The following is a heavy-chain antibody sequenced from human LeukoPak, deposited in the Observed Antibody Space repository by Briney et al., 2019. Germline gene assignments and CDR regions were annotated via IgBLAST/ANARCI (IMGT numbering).Heavy chain of an antibody. V-gene: IGHV1-2*02. CDR2: INPNSGGT. J-gene: IGHJ5*02. Sequence: ASVKVSCKASGNTFTGYYMHWVRQAPGQGLEWMGWINPNSGGTNYAQKFQGRVTMTRDTSTSTAYMELSSLRSEDTAVYYCARAAFGNYDLFWFDPWGQGTLVTVSS. D-gene: IGHD3-3*01. CDR3: ARAAFGNYDLFWFDP. CDR1: GNTFTGYY.